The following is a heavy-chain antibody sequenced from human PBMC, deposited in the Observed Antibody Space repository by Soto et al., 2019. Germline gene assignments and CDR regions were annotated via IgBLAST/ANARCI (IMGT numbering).Heavy chain of an antibody. V-gene: IGHV1-3*01. Sequence: ASVKVSCKASGYTFTSYAMHWVRQAPGQRLEWMGWINAGNGNTKYSQKFQGRVTITRDTSTSTAYMELSSLRSEDTAVYYCARHRGRRLGELSIDYWGQGTLVTVPQ. J-gene: IGHJ4*02. CDR2: INAGNGNT. D-gene: IGHD3-16*02. CDR1: GYTFTSYA. CDR3: ARHRGRRLGELSIDY.